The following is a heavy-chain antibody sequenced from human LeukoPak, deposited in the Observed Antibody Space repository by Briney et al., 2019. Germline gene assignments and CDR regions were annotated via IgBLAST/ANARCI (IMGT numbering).Heavy chain of an antibody. CDR3: AKDRGRISYYYGMDV. J-gene: IGHJ6*02. CDR2: ISASGDKT. V-gene: IGHV3-23*01. Sequence: PGGSLRLSCAASGFTFSNYAMSWVRQAPGKGLEWVSTISASGDKTYYADSVKGRFTLSRDNSKNTLDLQMSSLRAEEDTAVYYCAKDRGRISYYYGMDVWGQGTTVTVSS. CDR1: GFTFSNYA. D-gene: IGHD1-14*01.